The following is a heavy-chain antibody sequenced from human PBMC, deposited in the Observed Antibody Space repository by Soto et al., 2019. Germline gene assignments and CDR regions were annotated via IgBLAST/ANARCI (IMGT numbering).Heavy chain of an antibody. CDR1: GFTFSSYA. Sequence: HPGGSLRLSCAASGFTFSSYAMSWVRQAPGKGLEWASAISGSGGSTYYADSVKGRFTISRDNSKNTLYLQMNSLRAEDTAVYYCAKGEELYYYYYMDVWGKGTTVTVSS. V-gene: IGHV3-23*01. CDR3: AKGEELYYYYYMDV. D-gene: IGHD1-7*01. CDR2: ISGSGGST. J-gene: IGHJ6*03.